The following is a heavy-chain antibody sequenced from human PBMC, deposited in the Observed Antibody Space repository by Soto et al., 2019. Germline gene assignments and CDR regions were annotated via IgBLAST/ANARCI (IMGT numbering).Heavy chain of an antibody. CDR2: IRSKAYGGTT. V-gene: IGHV3-49*03. D-gene: IGHD6-19*01. Sequence: GGSLRLSCTASGFTFGDYAMSWFRQAPGKGLEWVGFIRSKAYGGTTEYAASVKGRFTISRDDSKSIAYLQMNSLKTEDTAVYYCTRSYSSGWPNYYYGMDVWGQGTAVTVSS. J-gene: IGHJ6*02. CDR3: TRSYSSGWPNYYYGMDV. CDR1: GFTFGDYA.